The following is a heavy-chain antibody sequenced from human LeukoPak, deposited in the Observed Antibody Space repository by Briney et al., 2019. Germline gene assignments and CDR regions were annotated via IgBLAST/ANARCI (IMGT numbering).Heavy chain of an antibody. D-gene: IGHD3-22*01. J-gene: IGHJ4*02. CDR1: GFTFRSHA. Sequence: GGSLRLSCAASGFTFRSHAMNWVRQAPGKGLEWVADSNDGSNKYYADSVKGRFTISRDNPESTLYLQMNNLRAEDTAVYYCARDRIAITTTLWDWGQGTQVAVSS. CDR3: ARDRIAITTTLWD. CDR2: SNDGSNK. V-gene: IGHV3-30-3*01.